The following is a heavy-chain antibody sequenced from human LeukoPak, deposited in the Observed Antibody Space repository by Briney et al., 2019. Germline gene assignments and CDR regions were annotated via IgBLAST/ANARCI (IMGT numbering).Heavy chain of an antibody. J-gene: IGHJ5*02. CDR1: GFTFSNTW. V-gene: IGHV3-15*01. CDR2: IKIKIDGATA. Sequence: PGGSLRLSCAASGFTFSNTWMSWVRQAPGKGLEWVGRIKIKIDGATADYAAPVKGRFTISRDDSKDTLYLQMNSLRAEDTAVYYCARRYCSGGSCYLRGYNWFDPWGQGTLVTVSS. D-gene: IGHD2-15*01. CDR3: ARRYCSGGSCYLRGYNWFDP.